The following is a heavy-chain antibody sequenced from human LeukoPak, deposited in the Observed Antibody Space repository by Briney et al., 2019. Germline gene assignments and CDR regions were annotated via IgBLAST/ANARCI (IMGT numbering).Heavy chain of an antibody. J-gene: IGHJ4*02. CDR2: IYYSGST. V-gene: IGHV4-59*01. Sequence: PSETLSLTCTVSGGSISSYYWSWIRQPPGKGLEWIGYIYYSGSTNCNPSLKSRVTISVDTSKNQFSLKLSSVTAADTAVYYCARALSYSSGWYTDYWGQGTLVTVSS. CDR3: ARALSYSSGWYTDY. D-gene: IGHD6-19*01. CDR1: GGSISSYY.